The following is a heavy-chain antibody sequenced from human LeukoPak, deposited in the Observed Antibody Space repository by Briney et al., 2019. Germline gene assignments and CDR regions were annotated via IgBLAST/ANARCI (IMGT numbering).Heavy chain of an antibody. CDR1: EFSVGSNY. CDR3: ARLYLPATRFDY. CDR2: IYSGGST. D-gene: IGHD5-24*01. V-gene: IGHV3-66*04. Sequence: QSGGSLRLSCAASEFSVGSNYMTWVRQAPGKGLEWVSLIYSGGSTYYADSVKGRFTISRDNSKNTLYLQMNSLRAEDTAVYYCARLYLPATRFDYWGQGTLVTVSS. J-gene: IGHJ4*02.